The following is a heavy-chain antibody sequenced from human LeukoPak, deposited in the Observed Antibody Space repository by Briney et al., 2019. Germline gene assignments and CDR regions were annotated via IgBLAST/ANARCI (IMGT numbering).Heavy chain of an antibody. V-gene: IGHV3-23*01. Sequence: AGSLRLSCAASGFCFSSYPMSWVRQAPRRGVAWVSSLNGRDAATFYADSVKGRFTISRDNSENKLFLQMNSLRVDDTALYYCAKDIRYEDYAFDIWGQGTMVTVSS. CDR2: LNGRDAAT. J-gene: IGHJ3*02. CDR3: AKDIRYEDYAFDI. D-gene: IGHD2-2*01. CDR1: GFCFSSYP.